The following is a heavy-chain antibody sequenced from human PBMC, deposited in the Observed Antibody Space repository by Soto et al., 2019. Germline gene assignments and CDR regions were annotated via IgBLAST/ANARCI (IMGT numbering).Heavy chain of an antibody. CDR1: GFTFSNAW. CDR3: RSYCSSTRCLKAMLRFDY. V-gene: IGHV3-15*01. CDR2: IKSKTDGGTT. Sequence: PGGSLRLSCAASGFTFSNAWMSWVRQAPGKGLEWVGRIKSKTDGGTTDYAAPVKGRFTISRDDSKNTLYLQMNSLKTEDTAVYYSRSYCSSTRCLKAMLRFDYWGQGTLVTVSS. D-gene: IGHD2-2*01. J-gene: IGHJ4*02.